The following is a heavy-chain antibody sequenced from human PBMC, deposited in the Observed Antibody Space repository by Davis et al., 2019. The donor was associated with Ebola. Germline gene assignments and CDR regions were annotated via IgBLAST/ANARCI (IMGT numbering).Heavy chain of an antibody. J-gene: IGHJ4*02. D-gene: IGHD6-13*01. V-gene: IGHV1-46*01. CDR2: INPSGGST. CDR1: GYTFTSYY. CDR3: ARDFGVHSSSWYEFDY. Sequence: AASVKVSCKASGYTFTSYYMHWVRQAPGQGLEWMGIINPSGGSTSYAQKFQGRVTMTRDTSTSTVYMELSSLRSEDTAVYYCARDFGVHSSSWYEFDYWGQGTLVTVSS.